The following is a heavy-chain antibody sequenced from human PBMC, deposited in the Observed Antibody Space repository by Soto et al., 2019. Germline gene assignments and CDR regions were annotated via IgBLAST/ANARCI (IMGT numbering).Heavy chain of an antibody. Sequence: SETLSLTCAVYGGSFSGYYWSWIRQPPGKGLEWIGEINHSGSTNYNPSLKSRVTISVDTSKNQFSLKLSSVTAADTAVYYCARGGRSGPPIRGKPPDAFDIWGQGTMVTVSS. CDR1: GGSFSGYY. V-gene: IGHV4-34*01. J-gene: IGHJ3*02. D-gene: IGHD3-3*01. CDR2: INHSGST. CDR3: ARGGRSGPPIRGKPPDAFDI.